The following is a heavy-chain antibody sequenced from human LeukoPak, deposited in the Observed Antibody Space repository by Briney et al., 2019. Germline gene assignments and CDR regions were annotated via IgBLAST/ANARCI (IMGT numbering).Heavy chain of an antibody. V-gene: IGHV1-69*06. J-gene: IGHJ6*03. D-gene: IGHD3-3*01. CDR2: IIPIFGTA. CDR1: GGTFSSYA. Sequence: ASVKVSCKASGGTFSSYAISWVRQAPGQGLEWMGGIIPIFGTANYAQKFQGRVTITADKSTSTAYMELSSLRSEDTAVYYCARDYYDFWSGYYTRSKGGGDYYYYYYMDVWGKGTTVTVSS. CDR3: ARDYYDFWSGYYTRSKGGGDYYYYYYMDV.